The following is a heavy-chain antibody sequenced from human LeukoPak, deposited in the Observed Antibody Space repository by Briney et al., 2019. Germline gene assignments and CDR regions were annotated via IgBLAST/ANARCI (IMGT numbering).Heavy chain of an antibody. CDR2: ISTFNGYT. CDR1: GYIFTSNS. V-gene: IGHV1-18*04. Sequence: VASVRVSCKPSGYIFTSNSITWVRQAPAQQLEWMGWISTFNGYTKYAQNLQGRVTMTRDTSTRTVYLEMRNLRSDDTAVYFCARGEFYYDLWGQGTLVTVSS. CDR3: ARGEFYYDL. D-gene: IGHD3-16*01. J-gene: IGHJ4*02.